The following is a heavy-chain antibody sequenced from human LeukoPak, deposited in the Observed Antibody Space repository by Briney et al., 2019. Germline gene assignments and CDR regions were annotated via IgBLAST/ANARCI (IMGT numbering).Heavy chain of an antibody. CDR1: GFTFSSYW. CDR2: IKSDGSST. Sequence: GGSLRLSCAVSGFTFSSYWMHWVRQVAGKGLVWVSRIKSDGSSTTYAESVKGWFTISRDNANSIVYLQMNSLRAEDTAVYYCARGTIGGGDYFDYWGQGTLVNVSS. J-gene: IGHJ4*02. D-gene: IGHD3-10*01. V-gene: IGHV3-74*01. CDR3: ARGTIGGGDYFDY.